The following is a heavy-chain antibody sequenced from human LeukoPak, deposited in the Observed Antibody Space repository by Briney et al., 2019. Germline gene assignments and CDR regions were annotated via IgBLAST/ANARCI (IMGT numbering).Heavy chain of an antibody. J-gene: IGHJ4*02. Sequence: GGSLRLSCAASGFTFISYWMHWVRQAPGKGLVWVSRINSDGSTTSYAASVKGRFTISRDNAKNRLYVQMNSLRAEDTAVYYCATGSGLWSPDYWGQGTLVTVSS. CDR1: GFTFISYW. V-gene: IGHV3-74*01. CDR3: ATGSGLWSPDY. D-gene: IGHD5-18*01. CDR2: INSDGSTT.